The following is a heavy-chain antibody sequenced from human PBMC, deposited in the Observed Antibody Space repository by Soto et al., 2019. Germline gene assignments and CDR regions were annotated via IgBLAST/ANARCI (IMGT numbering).Heavy chain of an antibody. Sequence: EVQLLESGGGLVQPGGSLRLSCAASGFTFSSYAMSWVRQAPGKGLEWVSAISGSGGSTYYADSVKGRFTISRDNSENTLYLQMNSLRAEDTAVYYCAKGKLDSSGYHYWGQGTLVTVSS. CDR3: AKGKLDSSGYHY. J-gene: IGHJ4*02. CDR1: GFTFSSYA. V-gene: IGHV3-23*01. D-gene: IGHD3-22*01. CDR2: ISGSGGST.